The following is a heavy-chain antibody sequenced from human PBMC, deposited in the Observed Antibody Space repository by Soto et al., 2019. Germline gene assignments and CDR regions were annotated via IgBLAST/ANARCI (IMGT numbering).Heavy chain of an antibody. J-gene: IGHJ3*02. D-gene: IGHD6-13*01. CDR2: IWYDGSNK. Sequence: SLRLSCAASGFTFSSYGMHWVRQAPGKGLEWVAVIWYDGSNKYYADSVKGRFTISRDNSKNTLYLQMNSLRAEDTAVYYCARASQQLGLDDAFDIWGQGTMVTVSS. CDR1: GFTFSSYG. V-gene: IGHV3-33*01. CDR3: ARASQQLGLDDAFDI.